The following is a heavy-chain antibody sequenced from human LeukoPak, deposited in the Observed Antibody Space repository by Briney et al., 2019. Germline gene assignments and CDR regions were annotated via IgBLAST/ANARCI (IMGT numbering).Heavy chain of an antibody. CDR3: ARREYDYVWWSYRPPPFDY. D-gene: IGHD3-16*02. J-gene: IGHJ4*02. CDR1: GGSISSSSYD. CDR2: IYYSGRT. Sequence: SETLSLTCTVSGGSISSSSYDWGWLRQPPGKGLEWSGSIYYSGRTYYNPSLKSLITISVDTSKNQFSLKLSSVAAADTAVYYCARREYDYVWWSYRPPPFDYWGQGTLVTVSS. V-gene: IGHV4-39*01.